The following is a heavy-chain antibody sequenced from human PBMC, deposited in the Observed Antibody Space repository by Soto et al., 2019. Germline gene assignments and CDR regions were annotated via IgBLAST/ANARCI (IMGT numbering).Heavy chain of an antibody. CDR3: ARDRGSIVGATTTRGKDY. D-gene: IGHD1-26*01. Sequence: ASVKVSCKASGYTFTSYGISWVRQAPGQGLEWMGWISAYNGNTNYAQKLQGRVTMTTDTSTSTAYMELRSLRSDDTAVYYCARDRGSIVGATTTRGKDYWGQGTLVTVSS. V-gene: IGHV1-18*01. CDR2: ISAYNGNT. CDR1: GYTFTSYG. J-gene: IGHJ4*02.